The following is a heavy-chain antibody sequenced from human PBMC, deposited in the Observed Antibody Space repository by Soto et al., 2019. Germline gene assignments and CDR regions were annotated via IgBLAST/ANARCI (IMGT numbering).Heavy chain of an antibody. CDR2: ISSSSSYT. J-gene: IGHJ4*02. CDR3: ARWAYYYDSSGYKLGDY. Sequence: QVPLVESGGGLVKPGGSLRLSCAASGFTFSDYYMSWIRQAPGKGLEWVSYISSSSSYTNYADSVKGRFTISRDNAKNSLYLQMNSLRAEDTAVYYCARWAYYYDSSGYKLGDYWGQGTLVTVSS. V-gene: IGHV3-11*05. D-gene: IGHD3-22*01. CDR1: GFTFSDYY.